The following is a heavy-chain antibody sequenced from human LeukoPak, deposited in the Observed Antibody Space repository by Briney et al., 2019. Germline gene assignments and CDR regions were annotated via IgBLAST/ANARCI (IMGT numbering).Heavy chain of an antibody. Sequence: GESLKISCQGSGYSFSDYWIGWVRQMPGTGLEWMGIIYPGDSDTRYSPSFQGQVTMSADKSISTAYLQWSSLKASDTAVYYCARRSGGTSDYWGQGTLVTVSS. D-gene: IGHD3-3*01. CDR2: IYPGDSDT. V-gene: IGHV5-51*01. J-gene: IGHJ4*02. CDR1: GYSFSDYW. CDR3: ARRSGGTSDY.